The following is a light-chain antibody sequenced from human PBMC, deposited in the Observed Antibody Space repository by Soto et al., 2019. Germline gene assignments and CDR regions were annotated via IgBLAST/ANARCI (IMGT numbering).Light chain of an antibody. J-gene: IGKJ1*01. CDR1: QNVGTW. CDR3: QQYNSYSRT. Sequence: DIQMTQSPSTLSASVGDGVTITCRASQNVGTWLAWYQQKAGKGPELLIYDASSLQSGVPSRFSGGGSGTEFTLTISSLQPADFATYYCQQYNSYSRTFGQGTKVDIK. CDR2: DAS. V-gene: IGKV1-5*01.